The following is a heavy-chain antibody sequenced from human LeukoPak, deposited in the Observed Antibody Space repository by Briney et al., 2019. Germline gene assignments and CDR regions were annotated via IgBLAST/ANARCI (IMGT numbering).Heavy chain of an antibody. CDR2: ISGSGGST. V-gene: IGHV3-23*01. Sequence: GGSLRLSCEASGFTFSSYAMSWVRQAPGKGLEWVSAISGSGGSTYYADSVKGWFTISRDNSKNTLYLQMNSLRAEDTAVYYCACHYYGSGSYKEGDDYWGQGTLVTVSS. J-gene: IGHJ4*02. CDR3: ACHYYGSGSYKEGDDY. D-gene: IGHD3-10*01. CDR1: GFTFSSYA.